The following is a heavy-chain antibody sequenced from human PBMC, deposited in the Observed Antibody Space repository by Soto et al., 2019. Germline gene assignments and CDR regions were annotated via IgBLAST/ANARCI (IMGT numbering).Heavy chain of an antibody. CDR1: GGYFSGYY. J-gene: IGHJ4*02. CDR2: ITHSVST. CDR3: AGGSGGSYYFDY. V-gene: IGHV4-34*01. Sequence: QVQLQQWGAGLLKPSETLSLTCAVYGGYFSGYYLSWIRQPPGKGLEWIREITHSVSTNYNPSLNSRVTISVDTSKNQFFLKLSSVTAADTAVYYCAGGSGGSYYFDYWGQGTLVTVSS. D-gene: IGHD2-15*01.